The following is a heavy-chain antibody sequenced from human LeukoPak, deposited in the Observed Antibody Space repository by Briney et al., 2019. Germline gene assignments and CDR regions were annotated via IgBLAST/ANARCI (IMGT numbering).Heavy chain of an antibody. Sequence: PGGSLRLSCAASGFTVSSNSMSWVRQAPGKGLEWVSVMYSGGSTFYADSVKGRFTISRDNSKNTLYLQMNSLRAEDTAVYYCARKHYYDSSGFFPPMDYWGQRTLVTVSS. V-gene: IGHV3-66*01. CDR3: ARKHYYDSSGFFPPMDY. D-gene: IGHD3-22*01. CDR2: MYSGGST. J-gene: IGHJ4*02. CDR1: GFTVSSNS.